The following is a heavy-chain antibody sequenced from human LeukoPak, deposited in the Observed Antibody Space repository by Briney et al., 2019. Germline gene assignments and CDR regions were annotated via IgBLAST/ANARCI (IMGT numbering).Heavy chain of an antibody. V-gene: IGHV4-34*01. D-gene: IGHD6-13*01. CDR2: INHSGST. Sequence: KPSETLSLTCAVYGGSFSGYYWSWIRQPPGKGLEWIGEINHSGSTNYNPSLKSRVTMSVDTSKNQFSLKLSSVTAADTAVYYCARGAAAGYWGQGTLVTVSS. CDR1: GGSFSGYY. CDR3: ARGAAAGY. J-gene: IGHJ4*02.